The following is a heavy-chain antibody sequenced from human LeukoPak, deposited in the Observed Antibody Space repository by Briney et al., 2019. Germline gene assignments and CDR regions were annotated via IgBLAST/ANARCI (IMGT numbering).Heavy chain of an antibody. J-gene: IGHJ4*02. Sequence: SETKSLTCTVSGGSISSYYWSWFRQPPGKGLEWIGSMSSSGSTNYNPSLKSRVTISVDTSKNQFSLKLSSVTAADTAVYYCAREIRGVITWGQGTLVTVSS. D-gene: IGHD3-10*01. CDR2: MSSSGST. CDR3: AREIRGVIT. V-gene: IGHV4-59*08. CDR1: GGSISSYY.